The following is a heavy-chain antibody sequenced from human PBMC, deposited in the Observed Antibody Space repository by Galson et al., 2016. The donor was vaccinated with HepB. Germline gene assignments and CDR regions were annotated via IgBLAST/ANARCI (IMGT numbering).Heavy chain of an antibody. Sequence: SLRLSCAASGFSFPNYAMTWVRQVPEKGLEWVSVVSGNGETTYYADSVRGRFTVSRDNYKDTLYLQMNRLTVEDAAVYYCAKGLVYSSSETEYYYYYGMDVWGQGTTVTVSS. D-gene: IGHD6-6*01. CDR2: VSGNGETT. V-gene: IGHV3-23*01. CDR1: GFSFPNYA. J-gene: IGHJ6*02. CDR3: AKGLVYSSSETEYYYYYGMDV.